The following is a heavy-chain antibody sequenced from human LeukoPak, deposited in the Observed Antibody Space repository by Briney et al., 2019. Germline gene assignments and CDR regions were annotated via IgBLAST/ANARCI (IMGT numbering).Heavy chain of an antibody. J-gene: IGHJ4*02. CDR2: TYYRSKWYN. CDR1: GDSVSSSSAT. V-gene: IGHV6-1*01. CDR3: ARGNPRYFDY. Sequence: SQTLSLTCAISGDSVSSSSATWNWIRQSPSRGLEWLGRTYYRSKWYNDPAISVKSRIIINADTSKNQFSLHLNSVTPEDTAVYHCARGNPRYFDYWGQGTLVTVSS.